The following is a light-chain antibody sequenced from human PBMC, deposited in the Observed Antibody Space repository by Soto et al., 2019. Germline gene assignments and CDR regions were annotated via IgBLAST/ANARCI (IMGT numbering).Light chain of an antibody. J-gene: IGLJ1*01. CDR3: GSYRSTNTLYV. Sequence: QSVLTQPASVSGSPGQSITISCTGTSSDVGGYSYVSWYQQHPGKAPKLMIYDVTNRPAGVSNRFSGSKSGDTASLTISGLQAEDESDYYCGSYRSTNTLYVFGTGTKLTVL. CDR2: DVT. CDR1: SSDVGGYSY. V-gene: IGLV2-14*01.